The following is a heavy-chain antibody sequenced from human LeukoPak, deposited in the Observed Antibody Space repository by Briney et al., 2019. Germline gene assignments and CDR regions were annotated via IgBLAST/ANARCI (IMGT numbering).Heavy chain of an antibody. CDR2: MNPNSGNT. CDR1: GYTFTNYD. V-gene: IGHV1-8*01. CDR3: ATALEYYDSSGYYSNWFDP. J-gene: IGHJ5*02. D-gene: IGHD3-22*01. Sequence: ASVKVSCKASGYTFTNYDINWVRLATGQGLEWMGWMNPNSGNTGYAQKFQGRVTITADESTSTAYMELSSLRSEDTAVYYCATALEYYDSSGYYSNWFDPWGQGTLVTVSS.